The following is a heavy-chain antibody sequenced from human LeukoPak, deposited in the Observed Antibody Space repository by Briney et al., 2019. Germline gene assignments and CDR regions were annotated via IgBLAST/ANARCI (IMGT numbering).Heavy chain of an antibody. CDR2: ISGSGGST. Sequence: GGSLRLSCAASGFTFSSYAMSWVRQAPGKGLEWVSAISGSGGSTYYADSVKGRFTTSRENSKNTLYMQMNRLRAEDTAVYYCTKGGAVSSKSITMIRGTRRYYYYMDVWGKGTTVTISS. CDR1: GFTFSSYA. D-gene: IGHD3-10*01. J-gene: IGHJ6*03. CDR3: TKGGAVSSKSITMIRGTRRYYYYMDV. V-gene: IGHV3-23*01.